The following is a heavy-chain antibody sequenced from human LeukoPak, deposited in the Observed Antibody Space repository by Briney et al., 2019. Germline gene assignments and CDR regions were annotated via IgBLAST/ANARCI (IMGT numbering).Heavy chain of an antibody. Sequence: SENLSLTCSVSGDSVSSSSYSWGWIRQSPGKGLEWIGNIYYSGNTDSNPSLKSRVTILVDTSKNEFSLKLSSVTAGDTAVYYCATLTGSTDYWGQGTLVTVSS. CDR1: GDSVSSSSYS. V-gene: IGHV4-39*01. CDR3: ATLTGSTDY. CDR2: IYYSGNT. D-gene: IGHD6-13*01. J-gene: IGHJ4*02.